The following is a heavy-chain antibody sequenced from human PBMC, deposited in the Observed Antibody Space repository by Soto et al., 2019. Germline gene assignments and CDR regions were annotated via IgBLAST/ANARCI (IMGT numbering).Heavy chain of an antibody. V-gene: IGHV3-11*03. J-gene: IGHJ4*02. Sequence: PGGSLRLSCAASGFTFDDYYMTWIRQAPGKGLEWVSHISSSGSYINYADSVKGRFTISRDNAENSLSLQMNTLRAEDTAVYYCAGLRNWAYDSTFLYLDYCGGGTLVTVSS. D-gene: IGHD3-22*01. CDR1: GFTFDDYY. CDR2: ISSSGSYI. CDR3: AGLRNWAYDSTFLYLDY.